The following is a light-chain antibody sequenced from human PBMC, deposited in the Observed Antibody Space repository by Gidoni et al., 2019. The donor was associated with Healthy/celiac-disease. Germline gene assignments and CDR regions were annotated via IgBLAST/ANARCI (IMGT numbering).Light chain of an antibody. CDR1: NIGSKS. CDR2: DDS. V-gene: IGLV3-21*02. J-gene: IGLJ3*02. Sequence: SNVLTQPPSVSVAPGHTARIPGGGNNIGSKSVHWYQQKPGQAPVLVVYDDSDRPSGIPERFSGSNAGNTATLTISRVEAGDEAGYYCQVWDSSSDRGVFGGGTKLTVL. CDR3: QVWDSSSDRGV.